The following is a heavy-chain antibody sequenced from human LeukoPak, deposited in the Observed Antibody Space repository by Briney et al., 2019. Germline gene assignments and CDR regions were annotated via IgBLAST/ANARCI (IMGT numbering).Heavy chain of an antibody. D-gene: IGHD5-12*01. CDR1: GGSISSGGYS. CDR2: IYHSGST. V-gene: IGHV4-30-2*01. J-gene: IGHJ4*02. CDR3: ARAPTRYYFDY. Sequence: PSETLSLTCAVSGGSISSGGYSWSWIRQPPGKGLEWIGYIYHSGSTYCNPSLKSRVTISVDRSKNQFSLKLSSVTAADTAVYYCARAPTRYYFDYWGQGTLVTVSS.